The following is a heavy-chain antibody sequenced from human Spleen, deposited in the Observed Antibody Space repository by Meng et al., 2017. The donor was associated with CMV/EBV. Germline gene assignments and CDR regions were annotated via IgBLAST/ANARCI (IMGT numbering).Heavy chain of an antibody. CDR2: IKPDASEQ. CDR3: ARGTLRSLYDPFDH. J-gene: IGHJ4*02. Sequence: GGSLRLSCGTSGFSFSDYYMSWVRQAPGKGLEWVATIKPDASEQHYVDSVRGRFTISRDNSKNSVHLQLSSLRGEDTALYFCARGTLRSLYDPFDHWGRGTLVTVSS. D-gene: IGHD3-3*01. CDR1: GFSFSDYY. V-gene: IGHV3-7*01.